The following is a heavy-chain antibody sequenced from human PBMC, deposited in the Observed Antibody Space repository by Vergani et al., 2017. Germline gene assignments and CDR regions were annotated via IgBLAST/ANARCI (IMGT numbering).Heavy chain of an antibody. Sequence: QVQLVQSGAEVKKPGASVKVSCKASGYTFTSYGISWVRQAPGQGLEWMGWISAYNGNTNYAQKLQGRVTMTTDTSTSTAYMELRSLRSDDTAVYYCARGEDNYVDTAMEGGTCGYWGQGTLVTVSS. CDR3: ARGEDNYVDTAMEGGTCGY. CDR1: GYTFTSYG. V-gene: IGHV1-18*01. J-gene: IGHJ4*02. CDR2: ISAYNGNT. D-gene: IGHD5-18*01.